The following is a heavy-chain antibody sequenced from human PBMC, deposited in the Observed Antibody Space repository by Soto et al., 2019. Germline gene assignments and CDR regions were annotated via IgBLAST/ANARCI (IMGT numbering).Heavy chain of an antibody. CDR3: AKQEIAVAGTVY. D-gene: IGHD6-19*01. Sequence: QVQLVESGGGVVQPGRSLRLSCAASGFTFSSYGMHWVRQAPGKGLEWVAVISYDGSNNYYADSVKGRFTISRDNFKNTLYPQTNSLGAGDTAVYYCAKQEIAVAGTVYWGQGTLVTVSS. V-gene: IGHV3-30*18. CDR1: GFTFSSYG. J-gene: IGHJ4*02. CDR2: ISYDGSNN.